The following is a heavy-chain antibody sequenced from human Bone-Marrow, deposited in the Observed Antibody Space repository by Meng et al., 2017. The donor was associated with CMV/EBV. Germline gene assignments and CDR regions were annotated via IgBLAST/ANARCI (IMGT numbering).Heavy chain of an antibody. J-gene: IGHJ6*02. CDR1: GGSISSYY. V-gene: IGHV4-59*01. Sequence: SETLSLTCTVSGGSISSYYWSWIRQPPGKGLEWIGYIYYSGSTNYNPSLKSRVTISVDTSKNQFSLKLNSVTAADTAVYYCARDNVAGCLEWLPSPDYYYYGLDVWGQGTTVTVPS. CDR3: ARDNVAGCLEWLPSPDYYYYGLDV. D-gene: IGHD3-3*01. CDR2: IYYSGST.